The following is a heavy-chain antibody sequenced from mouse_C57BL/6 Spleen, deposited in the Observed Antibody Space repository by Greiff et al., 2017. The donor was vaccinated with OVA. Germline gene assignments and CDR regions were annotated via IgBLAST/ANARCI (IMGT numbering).Heavy chain of an antibody. CDR1: GYTFTSYW. CDR2: IDPSDSET. D-gene: IGHD2-2*01. CDR3: ARGGYDENFDV. J-gene: IGHJ1*03. Sequence: QVQLQQPGAELVRPGSSVKLSCKASGYTFTSYWMHWVKQRPIQGLEWIGNIDPSDSETHYNQKFKDKATLTVDKSSSTAYMQLSSLTSEDSAVYYCARGGYDENFDVWGTGTTVTVSS. V-gene: IGHV1-52*01.